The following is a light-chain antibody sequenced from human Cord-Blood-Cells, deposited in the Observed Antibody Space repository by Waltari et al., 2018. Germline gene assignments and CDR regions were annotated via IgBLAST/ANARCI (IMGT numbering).Light chain of an antibody. CDR1: QSISSW. CDR3: QQYNSYST. CDR2: KAS. V-gene: IGKV1-5*03. Sequence: DIQMTQSPSTLPASVGDRVTITCRASQSISSWLAWCQQKPGKAPKLLIYKASSLESGVPSRFSGSGSGTEFTLTISSLQPDDFATYYCQQYNSYSTFGQGTKVEIK. J-gene: IGKJ1*01.